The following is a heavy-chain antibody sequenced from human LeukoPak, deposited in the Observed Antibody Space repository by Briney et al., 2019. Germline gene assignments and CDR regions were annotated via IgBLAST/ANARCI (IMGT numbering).Heavy chain of an antibody. CDR2: ISSSSSTI. J-gene: IGHJ4*02. D-gene: IGHD3-22*01. CDR1: GFTFSSYS. V-gene: IGHV3-48*04. CDR3: ARVWSSGYTKDY. Sequence: GGSLRLSCAASGFTFSSYSIDWVRQAPGKGLEWLSYISSSSSTIYYADSVKGRFTISRDNAKNSVYLQMNSLRAEDTAVYYCARVWSSGYTKDYWGQGPLVT.